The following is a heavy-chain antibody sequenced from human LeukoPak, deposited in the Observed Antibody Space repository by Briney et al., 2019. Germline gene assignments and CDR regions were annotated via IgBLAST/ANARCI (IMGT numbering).Heavy chain of an antibody. Sequence: GGSLRLSCAASGVTFSRHWMTWVRQAPGKGVEWVANIKHDGSEKNYVDSVKGRFTISRDNAKNSLYLQMNSLRAEDTAVYYCATPLDYYDRSDSHQGGDWGQGTLVTVSS. V-gene: IGHV3-7*03. CDR3: ATPLDYYDRSDSHQGGD. D-gene: IGHD3-22*01. CDR2: IKHDGSEK. CDR1: GVTFSRHW. J-gene: IGHJ4*02.